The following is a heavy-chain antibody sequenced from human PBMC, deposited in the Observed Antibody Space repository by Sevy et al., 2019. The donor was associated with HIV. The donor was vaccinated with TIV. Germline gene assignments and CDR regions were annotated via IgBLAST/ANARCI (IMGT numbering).Heavy chain of an antibody. CDR3: ARDNYDFWSGYYYYYYYGMDV. D-gene: IGHD3-3*01. Sequence: GGSLRLSCAASGFTFSSYGMHWVRQAPGKGLEWVALIWYDGSNKYYADSVKGRFTISRDNSKNTLYLQMNSLRAEDTAVYYCARDNYDFWSGYYYYYYYGMDVWGQGTTVTVSS. V-gene: IGHV3-33*01. CDR2: IWYDGSNK. CDR1: GFTFSSYG. J-gene: IGHJ6*02.